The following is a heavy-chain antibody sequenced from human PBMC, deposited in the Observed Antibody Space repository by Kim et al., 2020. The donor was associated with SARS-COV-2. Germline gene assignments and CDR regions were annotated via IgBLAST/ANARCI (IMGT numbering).Heavy chain of an antibody. Sequence: GGSLRLSCAASGFTFSSYAINWVRQAPGKGLEWVSAISGSGGSTYYADSVKGRFTISRDNSKNTLYLQMNSLRAEDTAVYYCAKVGSVAAAGFDYWGQGPVVTVSS. CDR3: AKVGSVAAAGFDY. V-gene: IGHV3-23*01. CDR1: GFTFSSYA. D-gene: IGHD6-13*01. J-gene: IGHJ4*02. CDR2: ISGSGGST.